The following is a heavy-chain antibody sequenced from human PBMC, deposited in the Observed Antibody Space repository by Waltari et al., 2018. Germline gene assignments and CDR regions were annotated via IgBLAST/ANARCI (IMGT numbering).Heavy chain of an antibody. J-gene: IGHJ6*03. CDR3: ARNMESPYNAPYYFYYMDV. Sequence: QLQLQESGPGLVKPSETLSLPCSVSGASITHRNSYWRWIRQPPGKGLEWIGSIYYRGSTYSSPSLKSRVTISLDTSKNQLSLKVSSVTVADTAIYFCARNMESPYNAPYYFYYMDVWGKGTTVTVSS. CDR1: GASITHRNSY. CDR2: IYYRGST. V-gene: IGHV4-39*01. D-gene: IGHD3-10*01.